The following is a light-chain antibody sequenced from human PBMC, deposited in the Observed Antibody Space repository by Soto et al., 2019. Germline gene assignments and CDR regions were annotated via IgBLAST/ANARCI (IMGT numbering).Light chain of an antibody. V-gene: IGKV1-9*01. Sequence: DIHLTQSPSFLSASVGDRVILTCRPSQAVPNNMAWYQQKPGKPPKLLIYEESTLHSGVPSRFSGRKSGTQFTLTIDSLQPEDFATYYCQQVKTYPRTFGRGTKVEIK. CDR2: EES. J-gene: IGKJ4*01. CDR3: QQVKTYPRT. CDR1: QAVPNN.